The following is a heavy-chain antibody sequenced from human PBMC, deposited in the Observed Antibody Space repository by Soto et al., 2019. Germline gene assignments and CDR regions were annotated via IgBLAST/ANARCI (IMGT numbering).Heavy chain of an antibody. CDR2: IYPGDSDT. CDR3: ARPLSPGGGYAAFDI. Sequence: GESLKISCKGSGYRFTSYWIGWVRQMPGKGLECMGIIYPGDSDTRYSPSFQGQVTISADKSISTAYLQWSSLKASDTAMYYRARPLSPGGGYAAFDIWGQGTMVTVSS. J-gene: IGHJ3*02. D-gene: IGHD2-15*01. CDR1: GYRFTSYW. V-gene: IGHV5-51*01.